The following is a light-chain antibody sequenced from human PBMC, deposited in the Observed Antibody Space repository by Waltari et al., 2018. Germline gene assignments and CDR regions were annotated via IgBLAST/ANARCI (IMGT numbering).Light chain of an antibody. V-gene: IGKV4-1*01. CDR1: QSVLYSSNNKNY. J-gene: IGKJ3*01. Sequence: DIVMTQSPDSLAVSLGERATINCKSSQSVLYSSNNKNYLAWYQQKPGQPPKLLIYWASTRESGVPDRLSGSGSGTYFTLTISSLQAEDVAVYYCHQYYNIPFTFGPGTKVDIK. CDR2: WAS. CDR3: HQYYNIPFT.